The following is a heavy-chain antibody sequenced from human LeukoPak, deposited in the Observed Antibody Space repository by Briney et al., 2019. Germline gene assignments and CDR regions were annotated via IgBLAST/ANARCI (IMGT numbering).Heavy chain of an antibody. CDR2: IYTSGST. CDR3: AREQAVAGIFDY. D-gene: IGHD6-19*01. J-gene: IGHJ4*02. CDR1: GGSISSYY. Sequence: SETLSLTCTVSGGSISSYYWSWIRQPAGKGLEWIGRIYTSGSTNYNPSLKSRVTMSVDTSKNLFSLKLSSVTAADTAVYYCAREQAVAGIFDYWGQGTLVTVSS. V-gene: IGHV4-4*07.